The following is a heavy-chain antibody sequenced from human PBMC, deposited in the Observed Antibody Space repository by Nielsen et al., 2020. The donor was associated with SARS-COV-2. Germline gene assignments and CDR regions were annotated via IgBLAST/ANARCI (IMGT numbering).Heavy chain of an antibody. J-gene: IGHJ4*02. V-gene: IGHV3-11*01. CDR1: GFTFSDYY. D-gene: IGHD3-22*01. Sequence: GESLKISCAASGFTFSDYYMSWIRQAPGKGLEWVSYISSSGSTIYYADFVKGRFTISRDNAKNSLYLQMNSLRAEDTAVYYCAKDPTMIVVAAFDYWGQGTLVTVSS. CDR2: ISSSGSTI. CDR3: AKDPTMIVVAAFDY.